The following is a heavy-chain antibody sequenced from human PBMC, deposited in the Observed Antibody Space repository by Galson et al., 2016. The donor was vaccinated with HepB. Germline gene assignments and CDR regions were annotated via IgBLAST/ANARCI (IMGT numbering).Heavy chain of an antibody. V-gene: IGHV3-33*01. D-gene: IGHD6-13*01. J-gene: IGHJ3*02. CDR3: ATEDLSSPGNGALDI. CDR2: IWFDGSSK. Sequence: CLRLSCAASGFIFSHYGMHWVRQAPGEGLEWVAMIWFDGSSKHHSDSVRGRFTISRDNSKNTLYLEMNSLRAEDTAVYYCATEDLSSPGNGALDIWGQGAMVTVSS. CDR1: GFIFSHYG.